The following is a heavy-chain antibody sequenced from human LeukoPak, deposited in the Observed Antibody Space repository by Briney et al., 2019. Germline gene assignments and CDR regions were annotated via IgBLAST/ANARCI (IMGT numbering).Heavy chain of an antibody. V-gene: IGHV3-20*04. J-gene: IGHJ6*03. CDR1: GFTFDDYG. CDR2: INWDGGST. CDR3: ARKANIDYGGNTGYYYMDV. Sequence: PGGSLRLSSAASGFTFDDYGMSWVRQAPGKGLEWVSGINWDGGSTGYADSVKGRFSISRDNAKNSLYLQMNSLRDEDTALYYCARKANIDYGGNTGYYYMDVWGKGTTVTVSS. D-gene: IGHD4-23*01.